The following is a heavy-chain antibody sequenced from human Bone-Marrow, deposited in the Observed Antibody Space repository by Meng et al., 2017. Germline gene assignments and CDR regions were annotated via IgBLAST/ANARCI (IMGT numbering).Heavy chain of an antibody. CDR2: ISSSGSNM. CDR1: GFSFSTYS. D-gene: IGHD1-1*01. CDR3: ARGVISTGHTYWYFDL. Sequence: GQLVAAGGRLVKSGGSLRLSCAASGFSFSTYSMNWVRQAPGKGLEWVSSISSSGSNMYYANSLKGQFTVSRDNAKNLLYLQMNSLRAEDTAVYYCARGVISTGHTYWYFDLWGPGTLVTVSS. V-gene: IGHV3-21*01. J-gene: IGHJ2*01.